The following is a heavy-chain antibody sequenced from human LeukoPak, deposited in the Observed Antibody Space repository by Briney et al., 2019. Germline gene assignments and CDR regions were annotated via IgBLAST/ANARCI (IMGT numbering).Heavy chain of an antibody. Sequence: GASVKVSCKTSGYTFIDDYIHWVRQAPGQGLEFMGWINPDSGFTNYAQKFKGRVTMTRDTFISTAYLEVRTLRSDDTAVYYCAPTSEAYTSNWNVWGQGTLVTVSS. J-gene: IGHJ4*02. CDR3: APTSEAYTSNWNV. D-gene: IGHD1-20*01. CDR1: GYTFIDDY. V-gene: IGHV1-2*02. CDR2: INPDSGFT.